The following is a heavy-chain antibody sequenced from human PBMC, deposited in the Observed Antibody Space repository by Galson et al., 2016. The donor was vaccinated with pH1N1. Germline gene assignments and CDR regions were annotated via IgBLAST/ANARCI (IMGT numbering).Heavy chain of an antibody. V-gene: IGHV1-69*13. D-gene: IGHD3-22*01. CDR3: VRGGRDSSGYWDTLYYKLDV. J-gene: IGHJ6*02. CDR1: GGTFSTYS. Sequence: SVKVSCKASGGTFSTYSITWVRQAPGQGLEWMGGIIPLFDTANYAQKFQDRVTITADESTSTVYMELSSLRSDDTAVYYWVRGGRDSSGYWDTLYYKLDVWGQGTTVTVSS. CDR2: IIPLFDTA.